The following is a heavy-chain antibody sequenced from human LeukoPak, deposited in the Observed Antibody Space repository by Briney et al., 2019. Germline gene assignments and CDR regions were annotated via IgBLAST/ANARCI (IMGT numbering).Heavy chain of an antibody. V-gene: IGHV4-31*03. CDR3: ARDGDSSGNHPHY. CDR2: IDYSGTT. Sequence: SQTLSLTCTVSGGSISSGGYYWSWIRQHPGKGLEWIGYIDYSGTTYYNPSLKSRLTMSVDTSKNQFSLKLTSVTAADTAVYYCARDGDSSGNHPHYWGQGTLVTVSS. CDR1: GGSISSGGYY. J-gene: IGHJ4*02. D-gene: IGHD3-10*01.